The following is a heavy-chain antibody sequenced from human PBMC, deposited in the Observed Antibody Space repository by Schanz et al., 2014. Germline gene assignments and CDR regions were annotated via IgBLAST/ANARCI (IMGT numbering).Heavy chain of an antibody. D-gene: IGHD3-10*01. CDR3: AKYRGYYRVSGSYRELEY. Sequence: DVQLLESGGGLVQPGGSLRLSCAASGFTFTNYAMSWVRQAPGKGLEWVANIKKDGSEKYYVDSVKGRFTISRDNSKNTLFLQMNSLRVEDSAVYYCAKYRGYYRVSGSYRELEYWGQGTLVTVSS. V-gene: IGHV3-7*03. J-gene: IGHJ4*02. CDR2: IKKDGSEK. CDR1: GFTFTNYA.